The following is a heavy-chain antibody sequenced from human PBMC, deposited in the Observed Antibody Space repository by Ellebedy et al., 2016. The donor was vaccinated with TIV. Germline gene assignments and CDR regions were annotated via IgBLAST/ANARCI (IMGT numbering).Heavy chain of an antibody. CDR2: IRSTGSDK. CDR3: ARGWSTPDS. CDR1: GFTFSNYT. J-gene: IGHJ4*02. Sequence: GESLKISCVASGFTFSNYTMNWVRQSPGKGLAWVSYIRSTGSDKYYAESVKCRFTISRDNAQNTLFLQMNSLRVEDTAVYYCARGWSTPDSWGQGTLVIVSS. D-gene: IGHD2-15*01. V-gene: IGHV3-48*01.